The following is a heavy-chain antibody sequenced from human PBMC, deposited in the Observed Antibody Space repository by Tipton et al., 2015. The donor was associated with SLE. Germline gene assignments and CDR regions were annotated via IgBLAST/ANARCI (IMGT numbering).Heavy chain of an antibody. V-gene: IGHV3-43*01. Sequence: GSLRLSCAASGFTFDDYTMHWVRQAPVKGLEWVSLISWDGGSTYYADSVKGRFTISRDNSKNSLYLQMNSLRTEDTALYYCAKGMGGYSYGYGLYYYGMDVWGQGTTVTVSS. CDR2: ISWDGGST. CDR3: AKGMGGYSYGYGLYYYGMDV. D-gene: IGHD5-18*01. CDR1: GFTFDDYT. J-gene: IGHJ6*02.